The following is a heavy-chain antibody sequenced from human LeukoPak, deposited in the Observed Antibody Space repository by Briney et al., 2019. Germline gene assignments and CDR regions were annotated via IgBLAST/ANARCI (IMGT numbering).Heavy chain of an antibody. D-gene: IGHD4-17*01. CDR1: GGSFSGYY. CDR3: AKDRSTVTPAWGFDY. Sequence: SETLSLTCAVYGGSFSGYYWSWIRQPPGKGLEWVGEINHSGSTNYNPSLKSRVTISVDTSKNQFSLKLSSVTAADTAVYYCAKDRSTVTPAWGFDYWGQGTLVTVSS. CDR2: INHSGST. V-gene: IGHV4-34*01. J-gene: IGHJ4*02.